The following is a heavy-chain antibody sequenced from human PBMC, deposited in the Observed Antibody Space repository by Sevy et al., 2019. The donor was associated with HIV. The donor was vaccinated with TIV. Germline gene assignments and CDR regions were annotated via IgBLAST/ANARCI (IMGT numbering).Heavy chain of an antibody. D-gene: IGHD4-17*01. J-gene: IGHJ4*01. CDR3: ARDLEFYDYGDYGPAFMPDF. Sequence: GGSLRLSCTASGFSFNSYDMNWVRQAPGKGLEWVASISSVSTIIYYGDSVRGRFSISRDNAKKSLYLQRNSLRVEDTAVYYCARDLEFYDYGDYGPAFMPDFWGHGTLVTVSS. V-gene: IGHV3-21*01. CDR1: GFSFNSYD. CDR2: ISSVSTII.